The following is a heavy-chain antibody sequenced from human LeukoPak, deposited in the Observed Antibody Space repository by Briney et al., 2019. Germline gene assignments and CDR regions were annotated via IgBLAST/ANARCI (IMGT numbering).Heavy chain of an antibody. CDR2: MNPNSGNT. V-gene: IGHV1-8*01. J-gene: IGHJ5*02. CDR3: ARPRYSSSWYENWFDP. D-gene: IGHD6-13*01. Sequence: ASVKVSCKASGYTFTSYDINWVRQATGQGLEWMGWMNPNSGNTGYAQKFQGRVTMTRNTSISTAYMELSSLRSEDTAVYYCARPRYSSSWYENWFDPWAREPWSPSPQ. CDR1: GYTFTSYD.